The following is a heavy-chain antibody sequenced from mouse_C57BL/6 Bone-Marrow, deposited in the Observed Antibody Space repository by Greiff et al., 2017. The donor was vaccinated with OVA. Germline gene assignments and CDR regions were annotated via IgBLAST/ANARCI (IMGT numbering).Heavy chain of an antibody. V-gene: IGHV1-4*01. CDR3: ARAGYGNYSWGFDV. J-gene: IGHJ1*03. D-gene: IGHD2-1*01. CDR2: INPSSGYT. Sequence: GASVKMSCKASGYTFTSYTMHWVKQRPGQGLEWIGYINPSSGYTKYNQKFKDKATLTADKSSSTAYMQLSSRTSEDSAVYYCARAGYGNYSWGFDVWGTGTTVTVSS. CDR1: GYTFTSYT.